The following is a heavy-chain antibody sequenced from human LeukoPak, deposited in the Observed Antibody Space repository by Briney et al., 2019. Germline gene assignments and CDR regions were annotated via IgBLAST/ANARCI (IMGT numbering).Heavy chain of an antibody. CDR2: IYSGGDT. Sequence: PGGSLRLSCAASGFTVSSNYMSWVRQAPGKGLEWVSVIYSGGDTYYADSVKGRFTISRDNSKNTLYLQMNTLRAEDTAVYYCARASGYSDYDPFDYWGQGTLVTVSS. D-gene: IGHD5-12*01. J-gene: IGHJ4*02. V-gene: IGHV3-53*01. CDR1: GFTVSSNY. CDR3: ARASGYSDYDPFDY.